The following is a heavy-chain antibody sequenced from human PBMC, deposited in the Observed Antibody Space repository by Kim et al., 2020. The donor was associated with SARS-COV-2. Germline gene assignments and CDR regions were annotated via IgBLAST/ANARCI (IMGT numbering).Heavy chain of an antibody. CDR2: ISPNNGNT. J-gene: IGHJ4*02. Sequence: ASVKVSCKASGYTFTGYCMNWVRQAPGQGLEWMGRISPNNGNTNYAQKLQGRVTMTTDTSTSTAYMELRSLRSDDTAVYYCARVRLGELSLVDGPDDYWGQGTLVTVSS. CDR1: GYTFTGYC. D-gene: IGHD3-16*02. CDR3: ARVRLGELSLVDGPDDY. V-gene: IGHV1-18*04.